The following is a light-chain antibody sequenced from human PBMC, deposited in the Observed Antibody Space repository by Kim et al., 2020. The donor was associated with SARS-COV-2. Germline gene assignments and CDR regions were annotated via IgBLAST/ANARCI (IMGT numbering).Light chain of an antibody. CDR2: HNSEDNH. CDR3: QTWGTGIRV. CDR1: SGHSIFA. V-gene: IGLV4-69*01. J-gene: IGLJ3*02. Sequence: SVKLTCTLESGHSIFAIAGHQRQQEKGFGYVMKHNSEDNHGKGDGIPDRFAGSISGAERYHTISSLQSEDEADYYCQTWGTGIRVFGEGTKLTVL.